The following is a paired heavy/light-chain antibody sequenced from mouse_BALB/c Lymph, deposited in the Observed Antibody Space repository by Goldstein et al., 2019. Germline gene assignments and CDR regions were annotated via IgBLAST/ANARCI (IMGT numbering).Light chain of an antibody. CDR1: SSVSSSY. CDR3: QQYSGYPRT. Sequence: ENVLTQSPAIMSASPGEKVTMTCRASSSVSSSYLHWYQQKSGASPKLWIYSTSNLASGVPARFSGSGSGTSYSLTISSVEAEDAATYYCQQYSGYPRTFGGGTKLEIK. CDR2: STS. V-gene: IGKV4-57-1*01. J-gene: IGKJ1*01.
Heavy chain of an antibody. CDR3: TNYRYDGYWYFDV. Sequence: EVKLEESGGGLVQPGGSMKLSCAASGFTFSDAWMDWVRQSPEKGLEWVAEIRSKANNHATYYAESVKGRFTISRDDSKSSVYLQMNSLRAEDTGIYYCTNYRYDGYWYFDVWGAGTTVTVSS. V-gene: IGHV6-6*01. D-gene: IGHD2-14*01. CDR2: IRSKANNHAT. J-gene: IGHJ1*01. CDR1: GFTFSDAW.